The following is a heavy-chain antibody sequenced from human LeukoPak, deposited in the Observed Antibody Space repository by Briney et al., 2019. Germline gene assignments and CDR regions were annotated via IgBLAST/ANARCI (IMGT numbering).Heavy chain of an antibody. D-gene: IGHD3-10*01. J-gene: IGHJ4*02. Sequence: SETLSLTCTVSGGSISSSSYYWGWIRQPPGKGLEWIENIYYSGSSYYNPSLKSRVTMSVDTSKNQFYLKLTSVTAADTAVYSCARSAVGVFGTNFDYWGQGTLVTVSS. CDR2: IYYSGSS. CDR1: GGSISSSSYY. CDR3: ARSAVGVFGTNFDY. V-gene: IGHV4-39*01.